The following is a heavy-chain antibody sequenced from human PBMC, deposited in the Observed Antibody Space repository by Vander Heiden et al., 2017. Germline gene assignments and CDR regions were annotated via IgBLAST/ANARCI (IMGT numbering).Heavy chain of an antibody. CDR3: AKDAYDYVWGSYRREYYFDH. J-gene: IGHJ4*02. D-gene: IGHD3-16*02. V-gene: IGHV3-23*01. CDR1: GFTFSSYA. CDR2: ISGSGGST. Sequence: EVQLLESGGGLVQPGGSLRLSCAASGFTFSSYATTWVRQAPGEGLNWVSGISGSGGSTFYADSVKGRFTISRDNSRNTLYLQMNSLRAEDTAVYYCAKDAYDYVWGSYRREYYFDHWGQGTLVAVSS.